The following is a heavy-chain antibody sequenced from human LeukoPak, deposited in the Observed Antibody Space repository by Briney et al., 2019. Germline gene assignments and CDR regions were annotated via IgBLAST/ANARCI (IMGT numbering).Heavy chain of an antibody. V-gene: IGHV4-34*01. CDR2: INHSGST. CDR3: ARATYCSGGSCYSAIVDY. D-gene: IGHD2-15*01. CDR1: GGSFSGYY. Sequence: PSETLSLTCAVYGGSFSGYYWSWIRQPPGKGLEWIGEINHSGSTNYNPSLKSRVTISVDTSKNQSSLKLSSVTAADTAVYYCARATYCSGGSCYSAIVDYWGQGTLVTVSS. J-gene: IGHJ4*02.